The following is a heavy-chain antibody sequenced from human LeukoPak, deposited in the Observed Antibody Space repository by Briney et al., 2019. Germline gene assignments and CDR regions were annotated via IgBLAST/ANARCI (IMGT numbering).Heavy chain of an antibody. Sequence: GGSLRLSCAASGFTFSSYSFNWVRQAPGKGLEWVSSINTVGTYIYYADSVRGRFTISRDNAENSLWLQMNSLRAEDSAVYYCARLRRSSDRSGFYYYYDYWGQGTLVTVSS. CDR3: ARLRRSSDRSGFYYYYDY. J-gene: IGHJ4*02. CDR2: INTVGTYI. CDR1: GFTFSSYS. D-gene: IGHD3-22*01. V-gene: IGHV3-21*01.